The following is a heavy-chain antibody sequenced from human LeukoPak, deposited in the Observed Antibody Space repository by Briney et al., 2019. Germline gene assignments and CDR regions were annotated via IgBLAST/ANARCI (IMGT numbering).Heavy chain of an antibody. V-gene: IGHV3-30*03. CDR1: GFTFSSYG. CDR2: ISYDGSNK. D-gene: IGHD3-3*01. CDR3: ARGYLRFLEWLSTYYYYGMDV. Sequence: PGGSLRLSCAASGFTFSSYGMHWVRQAPGKGLEWVAVISYDGSNKYYADSVKGRFTISRDNSKNTLYLQMNSLRAEDTAVYYCARGYLRFLEWLSTYYYYGMDVWGQGTTVTVSS. J-gene: IGHJ6*02.